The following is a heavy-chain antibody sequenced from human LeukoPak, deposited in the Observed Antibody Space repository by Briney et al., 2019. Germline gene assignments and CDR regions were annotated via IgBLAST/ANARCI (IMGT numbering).Heavy chain of an antibody. J-gene: IGHJ3*02. Sequence: GGSLRLSCAASGFVVSDTFMSWFRQAPGKGLEWVSVIYTRGDKFYADSVKGRFTISRDNSENTLYLQMNNLRAEDTAVYYCARPHNSSLDNAFDIWGQGTRVTVSS. CDR3: ARPHNSSLDNAFDI. V-gene: IGHV3-53*01. CDR2: IYTRGDK. CDR1: GFVVSDTF. D-gene: IGHD6-13*01.